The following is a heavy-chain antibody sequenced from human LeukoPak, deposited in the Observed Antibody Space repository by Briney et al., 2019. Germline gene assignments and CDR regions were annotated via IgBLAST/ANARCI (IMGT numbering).Heavy chain of an antibody. CDR1: RFNLGSYA. D-gene: IGHD5-18*01. J-gene: IGHJ4*02. CDR3: AKVSGYSYGYNDY. V-gene: IGHV3-9*01. CDR2: ISWNSGTI. Sequence: GGSLRLSYEASRFNLGSYAMHWVRQAPGKGLEWVSGISWNSGTIGYADSVKGRFTISRDNAKNSLYLQMNSLRAEDTALYYCAKVSGYSYGYNDYWGQGTLVTVSS.